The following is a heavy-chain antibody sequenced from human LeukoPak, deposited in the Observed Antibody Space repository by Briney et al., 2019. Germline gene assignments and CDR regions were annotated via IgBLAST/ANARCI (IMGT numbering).Heavy chain of an antibody. CDR2: ISSSSSSI. CDR1: GFVFSTYT. J-gene: IGHJ4*02. Sequence: PGGSLRLSCAASGFVFSTYTMDWVRQAPGKGLEWVSSISSSSSSIEYTDSVRGRFTISRDNAKNSLYLQMNSLRVEDTAVYFCARLTQPYYYDTSGNHLDFWGQGSLVTVSS. V-gene: IGHV3-21*01. D-gene: IGHD3-22*01. CDR3: ARLTQPYYYDTSGNHLDF.